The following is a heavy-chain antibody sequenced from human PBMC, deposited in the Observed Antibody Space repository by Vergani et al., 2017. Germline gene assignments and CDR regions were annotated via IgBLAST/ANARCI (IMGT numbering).Heavy chain of an antibody. D-gene: IGHD2-2*01. J-gene: IGHJ6*02. CDR3: AKGVYCSSTSCYEGRGYYYGMGV. CDR1: GSTFSSHV. V-gene: IGHV3-23*01. Sequence: EVQLLQSEGAVVQPGGSLRLSCVASGSTFSSHVMSWVRQGHGQGLEWVSSISGSGGNTYYANSVKGRFTISRDNSKNTLYLQMNSLRADDTAVYYCAKGVYCSSTSCYEGRGYYYGMGVWGQGTTVTFSS. CDR2: ISGSGGNT.